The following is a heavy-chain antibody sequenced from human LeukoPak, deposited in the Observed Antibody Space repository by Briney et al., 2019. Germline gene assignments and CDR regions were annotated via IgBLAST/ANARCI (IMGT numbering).Heavy chain of an antibody. J-gene: IGHJ3*02. CDR1: GFTFSSCW. D-gene: IGHD3-22*01. Sequence: GGPLRLSCAASGFTFSSCWMSWVRQAAGKGLEWVANIKQDGSEKYYVDSVKGRFTISRDNAKNSLYLQMNSLRAEDTAVYYCARDFYDSSGYYFTPRDAFDIWGQGTMVTVSS. V-gene: IGHV3-7*01. CDR2: IKQDGSEK. CDR3: ARDFYDSSGYYFTPRDAFDI.